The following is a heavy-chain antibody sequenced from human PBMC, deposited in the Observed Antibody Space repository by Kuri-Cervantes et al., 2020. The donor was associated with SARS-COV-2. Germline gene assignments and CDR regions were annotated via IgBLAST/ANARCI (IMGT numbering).Heavy chain of an antibody. V-gene: IGHV1-2*02. D-gene: IGHD2-2*01. CDR2: INVNNRAT. J-gene: IGHJ6*03. CDR1: GYSFTSYY. CDR3: ARSPSAITNSYNYYYTDV. Sequence: ASVKVSCKASGYSFTSYYINWVRQAPGQGLEWMGWINVNNRATSYAQKFQGRVTMTRDTSVLTAYMELSSLRSDDTAVFYCARSPSAITNSYNYYYTDVWGKGTAVTVSS.